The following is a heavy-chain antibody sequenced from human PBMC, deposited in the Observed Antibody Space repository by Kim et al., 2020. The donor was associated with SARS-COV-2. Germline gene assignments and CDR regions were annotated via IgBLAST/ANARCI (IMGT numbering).Heavy chain of an antibody. CDR3: APGPDSSSWYRGDMIGGY. J-gene: IGHJ4*02. Sequence: GGSLRLSCAASGFTFSSYAMSWVRQAPGKGLEWVSAICGSGGSTYYADSVKGRFTISRDNSKNTLYLQMNSLRAEDTAVYYCAPGPDSSSWYRGDMIGGYWGQGTLVTVSS. CDR1: GFTFSSYA. D-gene: IGHD6-13*01. V-gene: IGHV3-23*01. CDR2: ICGSGGST.